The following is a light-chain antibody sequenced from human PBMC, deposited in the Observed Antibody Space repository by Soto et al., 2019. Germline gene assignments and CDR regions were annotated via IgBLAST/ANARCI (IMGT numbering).Light chain of an antibody. CDR2: GAS. J-gene: IGKJ1*01. CDR1: QSVNNRD. Sequence: EIILTQSPGTLSLSPGDRSTLSCRASQSVNNRDLAWYQQKPGQAPSLLIYGASTRATGIPDRFSGSGSGTDFTLTISRLEPEDFAVYYCEQYGTTLRTFGQGTKVDIK. CDR3: EQYGTTLRT. V-gene: IGKV3-20*01.